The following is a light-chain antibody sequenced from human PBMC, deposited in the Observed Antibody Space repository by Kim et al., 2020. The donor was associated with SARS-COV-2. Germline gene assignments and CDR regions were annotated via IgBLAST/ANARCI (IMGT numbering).Light chain of an antibody. J-gene: IGKJ2*01. CDR1: QTISTW. Sequence: DIQMTQSPSTLSASVGDRVTITCRASQTISTWLAWYQQKPGKAPNLLIYLASTLESGVPSRFIGSGSGTEFTLTIDSLQPDDFATYYCQHYSLFPYTFGQGTKLEI. CDR2: LAS. V-gene: IGKV1-5*03. CDR3: QHYSLFPYT.